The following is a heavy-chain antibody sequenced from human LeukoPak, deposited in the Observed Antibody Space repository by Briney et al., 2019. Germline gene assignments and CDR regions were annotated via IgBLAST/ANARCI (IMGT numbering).Heavy chain of an antibody. CDR2: ISYDGSNK. Sequence: PGRSLRLSCAASGFTFSSYGMHWVRQAPGKVLEWVAVISYDGSNKYYADSVKGRFTISRDNSKNTLYLQMNSLRAEDTAVYYCAKVDLQDCSGGSCYIHYGMDVWGKGTTVTVSS. CDR3: AKVDLQDCSGGSCYIHYGMDV. D-gene: IGHD2-15*01. CDR1: GFTFSSYG. J-gene: IGHJ6*04. V-gene: IGHV3-30*18.